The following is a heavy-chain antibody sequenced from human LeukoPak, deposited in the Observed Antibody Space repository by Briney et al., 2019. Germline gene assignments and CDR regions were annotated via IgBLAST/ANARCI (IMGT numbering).Heavy chain of an antibody. Sequence: GGSLRLSCAASGFTFSSYSMNWVRQAPGKGLEWVSYISSSSSTIYYADSVKGRFTISRDNAKNSLYLQMTSLRVDDTSIYFCAKDKVRYYTSRGSGLVDTWGQGTLVTVSS. J-gene: IGHJ5*02. D-gene: IGHD3-3*01. CDR1: GFTFSSYS. V-gene: IGHV3-48*01. CDR3: AKDKVRYYTSRGSGLVDT. CDR2: ISSSSSTI.